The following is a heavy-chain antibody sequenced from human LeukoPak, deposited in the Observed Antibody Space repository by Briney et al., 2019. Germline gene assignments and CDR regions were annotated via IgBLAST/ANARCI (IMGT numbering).Heavy chain of an antibody. CDR2: IYHSGST. D-gene: IGHD6-13*01. V-gene: IGHV4-38-2*02. CDR1: GYSISSGYY. J-gene: IGHJ4*02. CDR3: ARILLRQQLARYYFDY. Sequence: PSETLSLTCTVSGYSISSGYYWGWIRQPPGKGLEWIGSIYHSGSTYYNPSLKSRVTISVDTSKNQFSLKLSSVTAADTAVYYCARILLRQQLARYYFDYWGQGTLVTVSS.